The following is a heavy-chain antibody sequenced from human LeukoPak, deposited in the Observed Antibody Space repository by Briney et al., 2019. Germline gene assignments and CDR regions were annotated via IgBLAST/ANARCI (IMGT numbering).Heavy chain of an antibody. CDR1: GFTFSSYA. CDR2: ISYDGSNK. CDR3: ARVAVAADYYYGMDV. V-gene: IGHV3-30*04. D-gene: IGHD6-19*01. J-gene: IGHJ6*04. Sequence: PGGSLRLSCAASGFTFSSYAMHWVRQAPGKGLEWVAVISYDGSNKYYADSVKGRFTISRDNSKNTLYLQMNSLRAEDTAVCYCARVAVAADYYYGMDVWGKGTTVTVSS.